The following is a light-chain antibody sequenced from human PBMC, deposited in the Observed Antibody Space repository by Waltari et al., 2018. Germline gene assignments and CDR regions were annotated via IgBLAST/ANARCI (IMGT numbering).Light chain of an antibody. J-gene: IGLJ1*01. V-gene: IGLV3-1*01. Sequence: SYELTQPPSVSVSPGQTASISCSGDQVGDKYVSWYQQKPGQSPVLVIYQDRKRPSGIPERFSGFNSGNTATLTISGTQAMDEADYYCQVWDSSAFYVFGTGTKVTVL. CDR2: QDR. CDR3: QVWDSSAFYV. CDR1: QVGDKY.